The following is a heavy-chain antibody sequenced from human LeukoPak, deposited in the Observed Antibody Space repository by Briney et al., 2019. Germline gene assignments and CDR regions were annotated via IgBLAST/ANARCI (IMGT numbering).Heavy chain of an antibody. Sequence: QSGGSLRLSCVASGFTFTSYAMSWVRQAPGKGLVWVSHINSDGSWTSYADSVKGRFTISKDNAKNTVYLQMNSLRAEDTAVYYCVSFYETYWGRGTLVTVSS. CDR1: GFTFTSYA. D-gene: IGHD2/OR15-2a*01. CDR2: INSDGSWT. J-gene: IGHJ4*02. V-gene: IGHV3-74*01. CDR3: VSFYETY.